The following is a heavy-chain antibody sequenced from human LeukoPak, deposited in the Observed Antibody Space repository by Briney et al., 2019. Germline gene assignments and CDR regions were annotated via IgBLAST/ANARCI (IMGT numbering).Heavy chain of an antibody. J-gene: IGHJ3*02. Sequence: SETLSLTCAVYGGSFSGYYWSWIRQPPGKGLEWIGEINHSGSTNYNPSLKSRVTISVDTSKNQFSLKLSSVTAADTAVYYCARKRDYVWGSYRYSTPRNDAFDIWGQGTMVTVSS. CDR2: INHSGST. CDR1: GGSFSGYY. V-gene: IGHV4-34*01. CDR3: ARKRDYVWGSYRYSTPRNDAFDI. D-gene: IGHD3-16*02.